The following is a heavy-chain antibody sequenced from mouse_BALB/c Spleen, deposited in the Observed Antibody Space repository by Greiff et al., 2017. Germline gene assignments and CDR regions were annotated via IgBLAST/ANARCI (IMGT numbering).Heavy chain of an antibody. CDR1: GFTFSSYA. Sequence: EVKLMESGGGLVKPGGSLKLSCAASGFTFSSYAMSWVRQTPEKRLEWVASISSGGSTYYPDSVKGRFTISRDNARNILYLQMSSLRSEDTAMYYCARGGGLLSPFAYWGQGTLVTVSA. CDR2: ISSGGST. D-gene: IGHD1-1*01. CDR3: ARGGGLLSPFAY. J-gene: IGHJ3*01. V-gene: IGHV5-6-5*01.